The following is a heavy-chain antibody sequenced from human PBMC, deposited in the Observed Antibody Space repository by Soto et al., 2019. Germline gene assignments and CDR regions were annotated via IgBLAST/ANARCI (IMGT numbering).Heavy chain of an antibody. V-gene: IGHV1-3*01. J-gene: IGHJ6*02. Sequence: GASVKVSCKASGYTFTSFAMHWVRQAPGQRLEWMGWINAGNGNTKYSQKFQGRVTITRDTSASTAYMELSSLRSEDTAVYYCAGVFARGRQEEVYYYSGMDVWGQGTTVTVSS. CDR1: GYTFTSFA. CDR3: AGVFARGRQEEVYYYSGMDV. CDR2: INAGNGNT. D-gene: IGHD2-15*01.